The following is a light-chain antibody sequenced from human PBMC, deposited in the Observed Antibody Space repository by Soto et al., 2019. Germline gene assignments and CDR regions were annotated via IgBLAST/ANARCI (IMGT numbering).Light chain of an antibody. Sequence: IVMTQSPATLSVSPGERATLFCRASQSVSSNLAWYQQRPGQAPRLLIFGAYTRATGIPSRFSGSGSGTEFTLTISSLQPDDFATYYCQHYNSYSEAFGQGTKVDIK. CDR2: GAY. CDR3: QHYNSYSEA. J-gene: IGKJ1*01. CDR1: QSVSSN. V-gene: IGKV3D-15*01.